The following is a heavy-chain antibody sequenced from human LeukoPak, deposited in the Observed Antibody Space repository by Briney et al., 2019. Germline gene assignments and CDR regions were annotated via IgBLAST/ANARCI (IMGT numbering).Heavy chain of an antibody. CDR1: GFTFTDYS. CDR3: ARRKSKGYKDDAFDI. J-gene: IGHJ3*02. Sequence: GGSLRLSCAASGFTFTDYSMTWVRQAPGKGLEWVSSISTVSTYKFYSDSVKGRFTISRDNARNSLYLQMNSLRAEDTAVYYCARRKSKGYKDDAFDIWGQGTMVTVST. CDR2: ISTVSTYK. V-gene: IGHV3-21*01. D-gene: IGHD3-10*01.